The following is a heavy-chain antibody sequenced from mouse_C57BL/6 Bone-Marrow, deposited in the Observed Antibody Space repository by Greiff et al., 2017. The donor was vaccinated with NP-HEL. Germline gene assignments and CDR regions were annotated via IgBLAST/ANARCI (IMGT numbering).Heavy chain of an antibody. CDR2: SRNKANDYTT. Sequence: EVKLVESGGGLVQSGRSLRLSCATSGFTFSDFYMEWVRQAPGKGLEWIAASRNKANDYTTEYSASVKGRFTVSRDTSQSILYLQMNALRAEDAAIYYCARDAGGGTEAMDYWGQGTSVTVSS. D-gene: IGHD1-1*02. J-gene: IGHJ4*01. V-gene: IGHV7-1*01. CDR1: GFTFSDFY. CDR3: ARDAGGGTEAMDY.